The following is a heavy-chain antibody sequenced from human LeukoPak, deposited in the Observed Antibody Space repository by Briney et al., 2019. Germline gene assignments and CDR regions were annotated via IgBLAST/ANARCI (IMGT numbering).Heavy chain of an antibody. CDR1: GYSISGGYY. V-gene: IGHV4-38-2*02. Sequence: PSETLSLTCTVSGYSISGGYYWGWIRQPPGKGLEWIGSIYHSGSTYYNPSLKSRVTISVDTSKNQFSLKLSSVTAADTAVYYCARDPGKYYDFWSGYYAFGGPDYWGQGTLVTVSS. J-gene: IGHJ4*02. CDR2: IYHSGST. CDR3: ARDPGKYYDFWSGYYAFGGPDY. D-gene: IGHD3-3*01.